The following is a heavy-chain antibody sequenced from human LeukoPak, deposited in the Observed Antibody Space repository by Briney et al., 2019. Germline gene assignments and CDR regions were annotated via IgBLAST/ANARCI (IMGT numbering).Heavy chain of an antibody. J-gene: IGHJ3*02. Sequence: ASVKVSCKASRYTFTSHDINWVRQATGQGFEWMGWMSPNSGNTGYAQKFQGRVTITRDTSASTAYMELSSLRSEDTAVYYCAREKGFRMGFDIWGQGTMVTVSS. CDR3: AREKGFRMGFDI. CDR1: RYTFTSHD. V-gene: IGHV1-8*01. D-gene: IGHD1-14*01. CDR2: MSPNSGNT.